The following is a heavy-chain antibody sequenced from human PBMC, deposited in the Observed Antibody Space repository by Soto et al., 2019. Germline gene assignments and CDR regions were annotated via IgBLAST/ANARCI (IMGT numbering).Heavy chain of an antibody. CDR1: GGTFSSYA. Sequence: SVKVSCKASGGTFSSYAISWVRQAPGQGLEWMGGIIPIFGTANYAQKFQGRVTITADESTSTAYMELSSLRSEDTAVYYCASSAVPAAIGYYYGMDVWGQGTTVTVSS. D-gene: IGHD2-2*01. V-gene: IGHV1-69*13. J-gene: IGHJ6*02. CDR2: IIPIFGTA. CDR3: ASSAVPAAIGYYYGMDV.